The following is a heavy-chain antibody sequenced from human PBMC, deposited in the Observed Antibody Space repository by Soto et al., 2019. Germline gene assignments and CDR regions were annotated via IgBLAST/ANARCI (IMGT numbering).Heavy chain of an antibody. Sequence: SETLSLTCTVSGGSISSSSYYWGWIRQPPGKGLEWIGSIYYSGSTYYNPSLKSRVTISVDTSKNQFSLKLSSVTAADTAVYYCASSGWAAALGYWGQGTLVTVSS. CDR3: ASSGWAAALGY. D-gene: IGHD6-13*01. V-gene: IGHV4-39*01. J-gene: IGHJ4*02. CDR1: GGSISSSSYY. CDR2: IYYSGST.